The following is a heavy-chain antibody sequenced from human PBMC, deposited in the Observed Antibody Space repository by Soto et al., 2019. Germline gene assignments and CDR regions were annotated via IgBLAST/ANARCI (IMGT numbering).Heavy chain of an antibody. CDR3: AKGPEYDSLTGCDY. Sequence: EVQLLESGGGFVQPGESLRLSCAASGFTFSLSAMSWVRQAPGRGLDWGSSLSGGGSTTDYADSVKGRFTISRDNSKNTVHLQMNSLRAEDTAVYYCAKGPEYDSLTGCDYWGQGALVTVSS. V-gene: IGHV3-23*01. CDR2: LSGGGSTT. J-gene: IGHJ4*02. CDR1: GFTFSLSA. D-gene: IGHD3-9*01.